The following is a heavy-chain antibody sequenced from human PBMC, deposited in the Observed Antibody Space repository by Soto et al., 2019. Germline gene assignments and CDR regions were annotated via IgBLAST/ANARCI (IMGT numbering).Heavy chain of an antibody. J-gene: IGHJ4*02. CDR1: GYTFTSYY. V-gene: IGHV1-46*01. CDR2: INPSGGNT. D-gene: IGHD4-17*01. CDR3: ASESYGGEFDY. Sequence: GASVKVSCKASGYTFTSYYMHWVRQAPGQGLEWMGIINPSGGNTRYAQKFQGRVTITRDTSASTAYMELSSLRSEDTAVYYCASESYGGEFDYWGQGTLVTVSS.